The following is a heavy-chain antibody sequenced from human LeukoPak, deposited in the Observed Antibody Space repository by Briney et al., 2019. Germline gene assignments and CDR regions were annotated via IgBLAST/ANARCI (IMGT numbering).Heavy chain of an antibody. CDR1: GGSFSGYY. V-gene: IGHV4-34*01. Sequence: PSETLSLTCAVYGGSFSGYYWSWIRQPPGKGLEWIGEINHSGSTNYNPSLKSRVTISVDTSKNQFSLKLSSVTAADTAVYYCARAHYDYWSDYQFDYWGQGTLVTVSS. D-gene: IGHD3-3*01. CDR3: ARAHYDYWSDYQFDY. J-gene: IGHJ4*02. CDR2: INHSGST.